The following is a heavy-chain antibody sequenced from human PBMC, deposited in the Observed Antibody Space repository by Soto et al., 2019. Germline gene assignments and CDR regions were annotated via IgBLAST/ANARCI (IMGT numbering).Heavy chain of an antibody. CDR2: IRNSATV. V-gene: IGHV3-48*01. CDR1: GFTFSSYS. CDR3: ARDHNYAFDY. Sequence: EVQLVESGGGLVQPGGSLRLSCAASGFTFSSYSMNWVRQAPGKGLEWVSYIRNSATVFYADSVKGRFTISRDNDENSVYLQMNSLRAEDTAVYYCARDHNYAFDYWGQGTLVTVSS. D-gene: IGHD1-1*01. J-gene: IGHJ4*02.